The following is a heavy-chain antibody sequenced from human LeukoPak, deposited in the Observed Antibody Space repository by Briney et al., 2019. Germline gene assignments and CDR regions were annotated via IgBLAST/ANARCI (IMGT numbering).Heavy chain of an antibody. D-gene: IGHD3-16*01. J-gene: IGHJ5*02. Sequence: ASVKVSCKASGYXFTDYFIHWVRQAPGQGLEWMGWISGYNGNTNYAQKFQGRVTMTTDTSTSTAYMELRSLRSDDTAVYYCARTSHESVLYWSDPWGQGTLVNVSS. CDR1: GYXFTDYF. CDR3: ARTSHESVLYWSDP. CDR2: ISGYNGNT. V-gene: IGHV1-18*04.